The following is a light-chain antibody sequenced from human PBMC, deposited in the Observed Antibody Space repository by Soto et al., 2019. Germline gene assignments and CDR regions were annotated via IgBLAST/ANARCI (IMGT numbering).Light chain of an antibody. CDR3: QQYGRSPYT. CDR1: QSVTSNY. J-gene: IGKJ2*01. Sequence: EIVLTQSPGTLSLSPGERATLSCRASQSVTSNYLAWYQQKPGQAPRLLIYGASSRATGIPDRFSGSGSGTDFTLIISKLEPGDFAVYYCQQYGRSPYTFGQGTNLEIK. V-gene: IGKV3-20*01. CDR2: GAS.